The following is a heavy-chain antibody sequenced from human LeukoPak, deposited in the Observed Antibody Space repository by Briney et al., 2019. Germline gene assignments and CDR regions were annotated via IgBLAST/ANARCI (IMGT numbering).Heavy chain of an antibody. CDR3: TRDQGPSDFDWLFEHDAFDI. D-gene: IGHD3-9*01. CDR2: IRSKAYGGTT. J-gene: IGHJ3*02. CDR1: GFTFGDYA. Sequence: GGSLRLSCTASGFTFGDYAMSWVRQAPGKGLEWVGFIRSKAYGGTTEYAASVKGRFTISRDDSKSIAYLQMNSLRTEDTAVYYCTRDQGPSDFDWLFEHDAFDIWGQGTMVTVSS. V-gene: IGHV3-49*04.